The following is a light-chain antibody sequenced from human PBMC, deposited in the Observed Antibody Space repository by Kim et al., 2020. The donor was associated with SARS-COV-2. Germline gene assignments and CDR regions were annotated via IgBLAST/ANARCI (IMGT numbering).Light chain of an antibody. CDR3: QQLNDYPRT. CDR1: QGISNY. V-gene: IGKV1-9*01. CDR2: VAS. Sequence: DIQLTQSPSFLSASVGDRVTITCRASQGISNYVAWYQQKPGKAPKLLIYVASTLQSGVPSRFSGSGSGTEFTLTISSLQPEDFATYYCQQLNDYPRTFGQGTQLEIK. J-gene: IGKJ2*02.